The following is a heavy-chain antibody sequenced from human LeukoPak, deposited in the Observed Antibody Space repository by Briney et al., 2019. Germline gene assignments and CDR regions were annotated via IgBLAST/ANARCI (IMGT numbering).Heavy chain of an antibody. CDR3: AADRYCSGGSCYSAYYYYYGMDV. CDR1: GFTFTSSA. V-gene: IGHV1-58*02. D-gene: IGHD2-15*01. CDR2: IVVGSGNK. J-gene: IGHJ6*02. Sequence: ASVKVSCKASGFTFTSSAMQWVRQARGQRLEWIGWIVVGSGNKNYAQKIQERVTITRDTSTSTAYMELSSLRAEDTAVYYCAADRYCSGGSCYSAYYYYYGMDVWGQGTTVTVSS.